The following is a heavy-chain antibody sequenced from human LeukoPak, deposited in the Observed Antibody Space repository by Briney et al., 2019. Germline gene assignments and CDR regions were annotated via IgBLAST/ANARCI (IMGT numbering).Heavy chain of an antibody. J-gene: IGHJ6*03. CDR3: ARDNFYSYGPYYYYYYMDV. Sequence: GASVKVSCKASGYTFTGYYMHWVRQAPGQGLEWMGWINPNSGGTNYAQKFQGRVTMTRDTFISTAYMELSRLRSDDTAVYYCARDNFYSYGPYYYYYYMDVWGKGTTVTVSS. CDR2: INPNSGGT. V-gene: IGHV1-2*02. D-gene: IGHD5-18*01. CDR1: GYTFTGYY.